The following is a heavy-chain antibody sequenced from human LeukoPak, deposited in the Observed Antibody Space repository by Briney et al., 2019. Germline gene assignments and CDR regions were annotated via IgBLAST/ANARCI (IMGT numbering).Heavy chain of an antibody. CDR1: GGSFSGYY. V-gene: IGHV4-34*01. J-gene: IGHJ4*02. Sequence: PSETLSLTCAVYGGSFSGYYWSWIRQPPGKGLEWIGEINHSGSTNYNPSLKSRVTISVDTSKRQFSLKLSSVTAADTAVYYCARRPYGDYYFDYWGQGALVTVSS. CDR2: INHSGST. CDR3: ARRPYGDYYFDY. D-gene: IGHD4-17*01.